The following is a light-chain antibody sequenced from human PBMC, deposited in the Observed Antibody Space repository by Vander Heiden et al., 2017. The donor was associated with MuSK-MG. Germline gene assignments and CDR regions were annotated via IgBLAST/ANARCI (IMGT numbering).Light chain of an antibody. V-gene: IGKV3D-11*01. J-gene: IGKJ4*01. Sequence: QPPRLLIYDASNLANGIPARFSGSGSGTDFILTISSLEPEDFAVYYWQQHSNWNLFSGGTKVEIK. CDR3: QQHSNWNL. CDR2: DAS.